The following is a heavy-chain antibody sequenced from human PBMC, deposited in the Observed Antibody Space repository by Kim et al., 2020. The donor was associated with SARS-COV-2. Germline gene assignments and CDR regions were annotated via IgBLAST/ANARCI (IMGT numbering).Heavy chain of an antibody. J-gene: IGHJ4*02. Sequence: SETLSLTCSVFGGSISSYYWSWIRQSPGKGLELIGYLYYSGSTNYNPSLKSRVTISVDTSKNQFSLKLNFVTAAATAMYYCVRLGCSATSCTTFDYWGQG. D-gene: IGHD2-2*01. V-gene: IGHV4-59*08. CDR2: LYYSGST. CDR3: VRLGCSATSCTTFDY. CDR1: GGSISSYY.